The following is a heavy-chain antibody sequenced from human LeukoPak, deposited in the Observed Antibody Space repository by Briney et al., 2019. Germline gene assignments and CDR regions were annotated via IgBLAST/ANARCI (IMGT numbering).Heavy chain of an antibody. V-gene: IGHV3-23*01. CDR3: ARDVLLWFGEGGAFDI. J-gene: IGHJ3*02. CDR2: ISGGGGST. D-gene: IGHD3-10*01. CDR1: GFTFSSYA. Sequence: GGSLRLSCAASGFTFSSYAMNWVRQAPGKGLEWVSAISGGGGSTYYTDSVKGRFTISRDNSKNTLYLQMNSLRAEDTAVYYCARDVLLWFGEGGAFDIWGQGTMVTVSS.